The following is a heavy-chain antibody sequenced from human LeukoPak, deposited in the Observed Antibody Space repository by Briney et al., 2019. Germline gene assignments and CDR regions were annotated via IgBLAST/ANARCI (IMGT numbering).Heavy chain of an antibody. J-gene: IGHJ6*03. V-gene: IGHV1-18*01. D-gene: IGHD2-2*01. CDR1: GYTFTSYG. Sequence: GASVKVSCKASGYTFTSYGISWVRQAPGQGLEWMGWISAYNGNTNYAQKLQGRVTITRNTSISTAYMELSSLRSEDTAVYYCARGVGPLVVPAGGIYYYMDVWGKGTTVTVSS. CDR3: ARGVGPLVVPAGGIYYYMDV. CDR2: ISAYNGNT.